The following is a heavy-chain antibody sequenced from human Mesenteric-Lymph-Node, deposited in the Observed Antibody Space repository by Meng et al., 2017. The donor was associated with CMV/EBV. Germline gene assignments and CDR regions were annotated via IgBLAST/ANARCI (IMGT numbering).Heavy chain of an antibody. CDR1: GGTFSNHA. CDR2: IIPIFGQA. CDR3: ARGRRPRGYYSLDV. Sequence: SGGTFSNHAFSWMRQAPGQGLEWMGGIIPIFGQANYAQTLKDRVTITADETTSTVYMELRSLRSDDTAVYYCARGRRPRGYYSLDVWGQGTMVTVSS. J-gene: IGHJ6*02. V-gene: IGHV1-69*01. D-gene: IGHD3-10*01.